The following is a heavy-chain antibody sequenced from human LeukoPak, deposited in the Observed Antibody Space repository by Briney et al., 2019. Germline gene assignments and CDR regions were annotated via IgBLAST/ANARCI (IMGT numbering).Heavy chain of an antibody. CDR2: IYYSGST. Sequence: PSETLSLTCTVSGGSISNHYWSWIRQPPGKGLEWIGSIYYSGSTYYNPSLKSRVTISVDTSKNQFSLKLSSVTAADTAVYYCSYGSGSYPDYWGQGTLVTVSS. CDR3: SYGSGSYPDY. D-gene: IGHD3-10*01. V-gene: IGHV4-59*04. CDR1: GGSISNHY. J-gene: IGHJ4*02.